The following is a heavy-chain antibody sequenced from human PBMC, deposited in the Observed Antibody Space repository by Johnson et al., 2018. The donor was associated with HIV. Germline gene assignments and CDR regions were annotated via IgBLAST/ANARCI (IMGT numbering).Heavy chain of an antibody. Sequence: VQLVESGGGVVQPGRSLRLSCTASGFTFSNYAIHWVRQAPGKGLEWVAGIPYDGTNKYYADSVKGRFTISRDISKNTLFLQLNSLRAEDTAVYYCARPVIAADDAFDIWGQGTMVTVSS. V-gene: IGHV3-30*03. J-gene: IGHJ3*02. CDR3: ARPVIAADDAFDI. CDR1: GFTFSNYA. CDR2: IPYDGTNK. D-gene: IGHD6-13*01.